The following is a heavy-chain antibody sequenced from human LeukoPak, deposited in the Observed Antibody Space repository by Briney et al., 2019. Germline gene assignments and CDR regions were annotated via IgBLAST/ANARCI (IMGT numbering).Heavy chain of an antibody. CDR2: IDSDGSVT. CDR3: ARGLGDY. V-gene: IGHV3-74*01. Sequence: GGSLRLSCAASGLMFSNYWMHWVRQAPGKGLVWVSRIDSDGSVTTYAESVKGRFTISRDNAKNTLYLQMNSLRADDTAVYYCARGLGDYWGQGTLVTVSS. CDR1: GLMFSNYW. J-gene: IGHJ4*02. D-gene: IGHD7-27*01.